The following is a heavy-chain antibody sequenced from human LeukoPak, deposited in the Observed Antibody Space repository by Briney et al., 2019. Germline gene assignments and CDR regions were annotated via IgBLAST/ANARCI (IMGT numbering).Heavy chain of an antibody. Sequence: GGSLRLSCAASGFTFSSYSMNWVRQAPGKGLEWVSSISSSSYIYYADSVKGRFTISRDNAKNSLYLQMNSLRAEDTAVYYCARGARREPHAFDIWGQGTMVTVSS. CDR3: ARGARREPHAFDI. V-gene: IGHV3-21*01. CDR1: GFTFSSYS. D-gene: IGHD1-26*01. CDR2: ISSSSYI. J-gene: IGHJ3*02.